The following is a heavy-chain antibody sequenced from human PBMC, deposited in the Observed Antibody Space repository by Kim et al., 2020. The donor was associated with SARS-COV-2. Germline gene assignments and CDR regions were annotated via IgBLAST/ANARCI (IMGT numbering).Heavy chain of an antibody. CDR3: ARDANWGYYFDY. V-gene: IGHV3-30*04. D-gene: IGHD7-27*01. Sequence: GGSLRLSCAASGFTFSSSAMHWVRQAPGKGLEWVAVMSYDGKNKYHADSVKGRFTISRDNSKNTLYLQLNSLRAEDTAVYYCARDANWGYYFDYWGQGTLVTVSS. CDR1: GFTFSSSA. J-gene: IGHJ4*02. CDR2: MSYDGKNK.